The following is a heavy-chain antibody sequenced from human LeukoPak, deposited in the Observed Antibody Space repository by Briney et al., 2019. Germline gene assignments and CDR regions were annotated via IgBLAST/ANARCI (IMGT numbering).Heavy chain of an antibody. J-gene: IGHJ4*02. D-gene: IGHD6-13*01. V-gene: IGHV3-7*01. CDR2: IKQDGSET. Sequence: GGSLRLSCAGSGFTFSSSWMTWVRQAPGKGLEWVANIKQDGSETYYVDSVKGRSTISRDNAKNSLYLQMNSLRAEDTAVYYCVRDKLVNNYWGQGTLVTVSS. CDR1: GFTFSSSW. CDR3: VRDKLVNNY.